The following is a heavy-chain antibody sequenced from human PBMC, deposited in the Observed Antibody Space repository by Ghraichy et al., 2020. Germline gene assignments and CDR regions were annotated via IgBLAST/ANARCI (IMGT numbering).Heavy chain of an antibody. D-gene: IGHD4-23*01. CDR3: ARGSTVVRFFYYDGMDV. J-gene: IGHJ6*02. CDR1: GFSFSSYS. Sequence: GALRLSCVGSGFSFSSYSLNWVRQSPGKGLEWVSYITSSSRTKSYADSVKGRFTISRDNAQNALYLQMNSLRDEDMALYFSARGSTVVRFFYYDGMDVWGQGTTVTVSS. V-gene: IGHV3-48*02. CDR2: ITSSSRTK.